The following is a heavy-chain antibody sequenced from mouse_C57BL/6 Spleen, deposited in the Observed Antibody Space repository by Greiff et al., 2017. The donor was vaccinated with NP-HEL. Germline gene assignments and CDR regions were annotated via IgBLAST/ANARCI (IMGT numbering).Heavy chain of an antibody. CDR3: ARGDGYYPYWYFDV. CDR1: GFTFSDYG. Sequence: DVQLVESGGGLVQPGGSLKLSCAASGFTFSDYGMAWVRQAPRKGPEWVAFISNLAYSIYYADTVTGRFTISRENAKNTLYLEMSSLRSEDTAMYYCARGDGYYPYWYFDVWGTGTTVTVSS. D-gene: IGHD2-3*01. V-gene: IGHV5-15*01. J-gene: IGHJ1*03. CDR2: ISNLAYSI.